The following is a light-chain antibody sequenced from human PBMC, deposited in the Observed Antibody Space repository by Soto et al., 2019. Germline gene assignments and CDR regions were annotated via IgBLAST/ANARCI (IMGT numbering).Light chain of an antibody. J-gene: IGLJ1*01. V-gene: IGLV2-14*01. CDR2: EVS. CDR3: GSYTGTIYV. Sequence: LAQPASVSGSPGQSITISCTGTSGDVGVYKFVSWYQQHPGKAPKLIIYEVSNRPSGVSSRFSGSMSGNTASLTISGLQAEDEADYYCGSYTGTIYVFGTGTKVTAL. CDR1: SGDVGVYKF.